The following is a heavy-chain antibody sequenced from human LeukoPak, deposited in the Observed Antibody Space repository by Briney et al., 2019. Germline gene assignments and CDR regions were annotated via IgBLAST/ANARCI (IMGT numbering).Heavy chain of an antibody. CDR1: GFTFSRYA. J-gene: IGHJ4*02. Sequence: PGGSLRLSCAASGFTFSRYAMNWVRQAPGKGLEWVSGISRSGANTYYADSVKGRFTISRDNSMNTLYLQMNSLRVEDTAVYYCAKGSRSFDYWGQGTRVTVSS. CDR3: AKGSRSFDY. CDR2: ISRSGANT. D-gene: IGHD3-10*01. V-gene: IGHV3-23*01.